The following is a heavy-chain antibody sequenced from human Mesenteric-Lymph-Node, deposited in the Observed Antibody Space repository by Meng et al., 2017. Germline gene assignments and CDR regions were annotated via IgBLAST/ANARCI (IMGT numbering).Heavy chain of an antibody. V-gene: IGHV4-34*01. J-gene: IGHJ4*02. Sequence: QGQLQQWGAGQLKPSETLSLTCAVYVGSFSGHSWTWIRQSPGKGLEWIGDINHRGSTNYNPSLKSRVTISVDTSKNQFSLELNYVTAADTAVYYCARDQGGAGAYWGQGTLVTVSS. CDR1: VGSFSGHS. CDR3: ARDQGGAGAY. D-gene: IGHD2-15*01. CDR2: INHRGST.